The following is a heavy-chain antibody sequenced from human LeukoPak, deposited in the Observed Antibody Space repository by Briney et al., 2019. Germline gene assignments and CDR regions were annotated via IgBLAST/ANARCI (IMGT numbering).Heavy chain of an antibody. CDR3: ARGVFAVGILFDP. Sequence: ASVKVSCKASGYTFTSYDIHWVRQATGQGLEWMGWMNPNSGNTGYAQKFQGRVTMTRNTSISTAYMELSSLRSEDTAVYYCARGVFAVGILFDPWGQGTLVTVSS. CDR2: MNPNSGNT. D-gene: IGHD3-16*02. CDR1: GYTFTSYD. V-gene: IGHV1-8*01. J-gene: IGHJ5*02.